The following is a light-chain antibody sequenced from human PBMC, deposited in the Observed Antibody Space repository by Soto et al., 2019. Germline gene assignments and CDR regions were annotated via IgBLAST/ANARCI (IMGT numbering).Light chain of an antibody. V-gene: IGKV1-27*01. CDR1: QGISNF. Sequence: DIQMTQSPSSLSASVGDRVTITCRASQGISNFLAWYQQKPGKVPKLLISAASTLQSGVPSRFSRSGSGTDFTLTITSLQPEDVATYYCQKYSSVITFGQGTRLEI. CDR3: QKYSSVIT. CDR2: AAS. J-gene: IGKJ5*01.